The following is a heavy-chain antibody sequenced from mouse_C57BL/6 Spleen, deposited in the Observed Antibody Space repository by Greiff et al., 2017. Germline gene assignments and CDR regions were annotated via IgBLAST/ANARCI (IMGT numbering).Heavy chain of an antibody. CDR1: GFTFSDYG. CDR3: ARGDWDVDAY. V-gene: IGHV5-17*01. J-gene: IGHJ3*01. D-gene: IGHD4-1*01. Sequence: EVQLQESGGGLVKPGGSLKLSCAASGFTFSDYGMHWVRQAPEKGLEWVAYISSGSSTIYYADTVKGRFTISRDNAKNTLFLQMTSLRSEDTAMYYCARGDWDVDAYWGQGTLVTVSA. CDR2: ISSGSSTI.